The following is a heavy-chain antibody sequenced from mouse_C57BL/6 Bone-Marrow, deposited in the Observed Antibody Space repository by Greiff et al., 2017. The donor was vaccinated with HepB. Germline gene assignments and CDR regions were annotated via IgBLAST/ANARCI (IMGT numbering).Heavy chain of an antibody. CDR3: ARHYGSSFAY. CDR1: GYTFTSYW. CDR2: LDPSDSYT. V-gene: IGHV1-69*01. Sequence: QVQLQQPGAELVMPGASVKLSCKASGYTFTSYWMHWVKQRPGQGLEWIGELDPSDSYTNYNQKFKGKSTLTVDKSSSTAYMQHSSLTSEDSAVYYCARHYGSSFAYWGQGTLVTVSA. D-gene: IGHD1-1*01. J-gene: IGHJ3*01.